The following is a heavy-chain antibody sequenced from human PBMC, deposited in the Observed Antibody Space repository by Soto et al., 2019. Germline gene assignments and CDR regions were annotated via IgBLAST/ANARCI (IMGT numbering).Heavy chain of an antibody. J-gene: IGHJ6*02. V-gene: IGHV1-69*13. D-gene: IGHD3-22*01. CDR2: IIPIFDIT. Sequence: SVKFSCTASGGTFRSYSISWVRQAPGQGLEWMGGIIPIFDITNYAQKFQGRVTITADESTSTAYMELSSLGSDDTAVYYCARPDEGGYSSNHHYYYALDVWGQGTTVTVSS. CDR3: ARPDEGGYSSNHHYYYALDV. CDR1: GGTFRSYS.